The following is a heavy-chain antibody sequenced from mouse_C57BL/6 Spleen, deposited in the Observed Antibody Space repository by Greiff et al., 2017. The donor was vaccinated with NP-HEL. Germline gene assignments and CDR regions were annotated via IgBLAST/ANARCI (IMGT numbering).Heavy chain of an antibody. D-gene: IGHD3-2*02. CDR1: GYTFTSYW. Sequence: VQLKQPGAELVKPGASVKLSCKASGYTFTSYWMQWVKQRPGQGLEWIGEIDPSDSYTNYNQKFKGKATLTVDTSSSTAYMQLSSLTSEDSAVYYCARGGSSGYLYFDYWGQGTTLTVSS. J-gene: IGHJ2*01. V-gene: IGHV1-50*01. CDR2: IDPSDSYT. CDR3: ARGGSSGYLYFDY.